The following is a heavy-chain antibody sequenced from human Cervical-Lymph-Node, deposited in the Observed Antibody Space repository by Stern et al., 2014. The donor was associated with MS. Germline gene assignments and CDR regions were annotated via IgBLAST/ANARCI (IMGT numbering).Heavy chain of an antibody. Sequence: VQLVESGAEVKKPGASVKVSCKASGYFFTSYGISWVRQAPGQGLEWMGWISADNGDTNYAQNVQGRFTMTTDTSTNTAYMELSSLRSDDTALYYCARDSLIRTFGVEEGMDVWGQGTTVTVSS. CDR3: ARDSLIRTFGVEEGMDV. CDR1: GYFFTSYG. D-gene: IGHD3-3*01. V-gene: IGHV1-18*01. J-gene: IGHJ6*02. CDR2: ISADNGDT.